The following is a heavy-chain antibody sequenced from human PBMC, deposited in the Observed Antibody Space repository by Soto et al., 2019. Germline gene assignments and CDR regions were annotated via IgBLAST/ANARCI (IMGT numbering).Heavy chain of an antibody. J-gene: IGHJ1*01. CDR2: IYYSGST. V-gene: IGHV4-31*03. Sequence: SETLSLTCTVSGGSISSGGYYWSWIRQHPGKGLEWIGYIYYSGSTYYNPSLKSRVTISVDTSKNQFSLKLSSVTAADTAVYYCASTGGYDFQPYFQHWGQGTLVTVSS. CDR3: ASTGGYDFQPYFQH. D-gene: IGHD5-12*01. CDR1: GGSISSGGYY.